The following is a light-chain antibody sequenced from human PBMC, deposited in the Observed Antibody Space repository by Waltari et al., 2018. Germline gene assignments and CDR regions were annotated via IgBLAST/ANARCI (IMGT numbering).Light chain of an antibody. Sequence: DSVMSQSPLSLPVTPGEPAYISCRSSQSLLHSNGYNYLDWYLQKPGQSPQILIYLGSNRASGVPDRFSGSGSGTDFTLKISRVEAEDAGVYYCMEALQSVTFGQGTRLEIK. CDR3: MEALQSVT. CDR1: QSLLHSNGYNY. CDR2: LGS. J-gene: IGKJ5*01. V-gene: IGKV2-28*01.